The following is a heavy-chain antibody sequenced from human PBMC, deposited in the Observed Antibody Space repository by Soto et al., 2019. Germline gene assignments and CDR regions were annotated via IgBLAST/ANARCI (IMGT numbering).Heavy chain of an antibody. CDR1: GYTFTRYG. CDR3: AREYCSSTSCYGWFDP. Sequence: ASVEVSCKASGYTFTRYGISWVRQAPGQGLEWMGWISAYNGNTNYAQKLQGRVTMTTDTSTSTAYMELRSLRSDDTAVYYCAREYCSSTSCYGWFDPWGQGTLVTVSS. CDR2: ISAYNGNT. V-gene: IGHV1-18*01. J-gene: IGHJ5*02. D-gene: IGHD2-2*01.